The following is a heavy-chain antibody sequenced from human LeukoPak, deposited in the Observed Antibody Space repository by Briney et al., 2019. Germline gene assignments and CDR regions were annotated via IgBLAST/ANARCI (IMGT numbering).Heavy chain of an antibody. V-gene: IGHV3-74*01. CDR3: ARGGLTGTTIPYFDY. D-gene: IGHD1-7*01. J-gene: IGHJ4*02. Sequence: GGSLRLSCTASEFTFSSYWMHWVRHPPGKGLVWVSRINSDGSSTSYADAVKGRFTISRDNAKNTLYLRMNSLRAEDTAVYYCARGGLTGTTIPYFDYWGQGTLVTVSS. CDR1: EFTFSSYW. CDR2: INSDGSST.